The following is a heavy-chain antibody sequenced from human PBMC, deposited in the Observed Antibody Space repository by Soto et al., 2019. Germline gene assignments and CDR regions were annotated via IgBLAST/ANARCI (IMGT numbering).Heavy chain of an antibody. Sequence: GGSLRLSCAASGFTFSNYAMSWVRQAPGKGLEWVSGISGSGGSTYYADSVKGRFTISRDNSKNTLYLQMNSLRAEDTAVYYCAKDTLRGTLPFDPWGQGTLVTVSS. CDR3: AKDTLRGTLPFDP. CDR1: GFTFSNYA. J-gene: IGHJ5*02. CDR2: ISGSGGST. D-gene: IGHD3-16*01. V-gene: IGHV3-23*01.